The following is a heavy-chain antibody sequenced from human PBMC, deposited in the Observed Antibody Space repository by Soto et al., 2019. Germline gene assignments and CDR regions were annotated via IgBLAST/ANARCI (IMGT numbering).Heavy chain of an antibody. V-gene: IGHV4-39*01. CDR1: GGSISSSGYY. Sequence: PSETLSLTCTVSGGSISSSGYYWGWIRQPPGKGLEWIGTIYYSGSSYYNPSLKSRVTISVDTSKNQFSLKLRSVTAADTAVYYCARQVGNSYGFSDYWGQGTLVTVSS. D-gene: IGHD5-18*01. J-gene: IGHJ4*02. CDR2: IYYSGSS. CDR3: ARQVGNSYGFSDY.